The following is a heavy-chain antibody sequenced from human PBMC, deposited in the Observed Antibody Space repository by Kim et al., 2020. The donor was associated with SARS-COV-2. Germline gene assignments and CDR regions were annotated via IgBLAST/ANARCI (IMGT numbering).Heavy chain of an antibody. J-gene: IGHJ4*02. CDR1: GFSFSEYQ. D-gene: IGHD3-22*01. CDR2: ISSSASGHTI. V-gene: IGHV3-11*04. Sequence: GGSLRLSCAASGFSFSEYQMSWVRQTAGKGLEWISYISSSASGHTIYYADSVKGRFTISRDNARNSLYLQMNSLRAEDTAVYYCAREYDSSGYYYYFDQWGQGILVTVSS. CDR3: AREYDSSGYYYYFDQ.